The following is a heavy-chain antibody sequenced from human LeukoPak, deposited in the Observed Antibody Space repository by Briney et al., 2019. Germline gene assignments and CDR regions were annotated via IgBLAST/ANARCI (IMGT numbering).Heavy chain of an antibody. D-gene: IGHD2-2*01. CDR2: ISGGSSTI. V-gene: IGHV3-48*04. CDR1: GFTFRTQS. CDR3: TKAPGEQYLVPTD. J-gene: IGHJ4*02. Sequence: EGSLRLSCAVYGFTFRTQSMNWVRQAPGKGLEWVSYISGGSSTIHYADSVKGRFTISRDNSKNSLYLQLNSLRADDTAVYYCTKAPGEQYLVPTDWGQGTLVTVSS.